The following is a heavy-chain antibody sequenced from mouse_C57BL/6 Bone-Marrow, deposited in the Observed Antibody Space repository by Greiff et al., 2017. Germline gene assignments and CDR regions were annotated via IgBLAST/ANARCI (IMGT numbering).Heavy chain of an antibody. CDR2: IDPEDGDT. J-gene: IGHJ1*03. Sequence: VQLQQSGAELVRPGASVKLSCTASGFNIKDYYMHWVKQRPEQGLEWIGRIDPEDGDTEYAPKFQGKATMTADTSSNTAYLQLSSLTSEDTAVYYCTGYYGSSPYWYFDVWGTGTTVTVSS. CDR1: GFNIKDYY. CDR3: TGYYGSSPYWYFDV. D-gene: IGHD1-1*01. V-gene: IGHV14-1*01.